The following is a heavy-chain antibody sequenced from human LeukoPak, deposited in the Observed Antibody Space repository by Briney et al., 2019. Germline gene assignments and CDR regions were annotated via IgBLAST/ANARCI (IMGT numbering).Heavy chain of an antibody. CDR2: ISSSSSTI. CDR3: ARTPGYSYGYWFDY. D-gene: IGHD5-18*01. J-gene: IGHJ4*02. Sequence: PGGSLRLSCAASGFTFSSYSMNWVRQAPGKGLEWVSYISSSSSTIYYADSVKGRFTISRDNAKNSLYLQMNSLRAEDTAVYYCARTPGYSYGYWFDYWGQGTLVTVSS. V-gene: IGHV3-48*04. CDR1: GFTFSSYS.